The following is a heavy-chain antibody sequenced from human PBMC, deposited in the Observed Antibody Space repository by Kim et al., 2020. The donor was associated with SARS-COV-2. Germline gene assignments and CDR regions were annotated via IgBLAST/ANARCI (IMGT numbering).Heavy chain of an antibody. CDR3: ARDRGSYGSGSYYYYGMDV. Sequence: GGSLRLSCAASGFTVSSNYMSWVRQAPGKGLEWVSVIYSGGSTYYADSVKGRFTISRDNSKNTLYLQMNSLRAEDTAVYYCARDRGSYGSGSYYYYGMDVWGQGTTVTVSS. CDR2: IYSGGST. CDR1: GFTVSSNY. V-gene: IGHV3-53*01. D-gene: IGHD3-10*01. J-gene: IGHJ6*02.